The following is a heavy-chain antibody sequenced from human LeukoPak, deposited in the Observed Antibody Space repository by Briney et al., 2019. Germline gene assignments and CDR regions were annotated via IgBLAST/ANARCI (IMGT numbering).Heavy chain of an antibody. CDR2: IYYSGST. V-gene: IGHV4-59*13. CDR1: GGSISSYY. J-gene: IGHJ4*02. D-gene: IGHD2-21*02. CDR3: ARIAAYCGGDCYFIPDY. Sequence: SETLSLTCTVSGGSISSYYWSWIRQPPGKGLEWIRYIYYSGSTNYNPSLKSRVTISVDTSKNQFSLKLSSVTAADTAVYYCARIAAYCGGDCYFIPDYWGQGTLVTVSS.